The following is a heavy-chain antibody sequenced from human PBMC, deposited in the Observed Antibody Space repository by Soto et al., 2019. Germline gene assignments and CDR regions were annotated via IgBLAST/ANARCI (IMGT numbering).Heavy chain of an antibody. D-gene: IGHD3-16*01. CDR2: ISYDGSYQ. CDR3: AKCVAMGGDYHYGMDV. V-gene: IGHV3-30*18. Sequence: QVHLVESGEGVVQPGGSLRFSCAASGFTFSYYAMYWVRQAPGKGLEWVAMISYDGSYQYYADFGKGRFTISRDNSKNTLYLQMNSLRAEDTAVYYCAKCVAMGGDYHYGMDVWGQGTTVTVSS. CDR1: GFTFSYYA. J-gene: IGHJ6*02.